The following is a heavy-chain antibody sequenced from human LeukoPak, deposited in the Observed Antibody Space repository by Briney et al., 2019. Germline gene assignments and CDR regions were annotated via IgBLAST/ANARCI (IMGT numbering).Heavy chain of an antibody. J-gene: IGHJ4*02. Sequence: PSETLSLTCTVSGCTISSSSYYWGWIRQPPGKGLEWIGSIYYSGSTYYNPSLKSRVTISVDTSKNQYPLKLSSVTAADTAVEYCARTDDDSTGGEDYWGQGTLVTVSS. CDR1: GCTISSSSYY. D-gene: IGHD3-22*01. V-gene: IGHV4-39*01. CDR3: ARTDDDSTGGEDY. CDR2: IYYSGST.